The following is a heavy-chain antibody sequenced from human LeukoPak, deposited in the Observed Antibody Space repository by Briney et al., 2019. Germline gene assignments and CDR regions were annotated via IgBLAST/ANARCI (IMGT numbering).Heavy chain of an antibody. D-gene: IGHD6-13*01. J-gene: IGHJ4*02. CDR1: GYTFTGYY. CDR3: ARGEVAAAGTYFDY. V-gene: IGHV1-8*02. CDR2: INPNSGNT. Sequence: ASVKVSCKASGYTFTGYYMHWVRQAPGQGLEWMGWINPNSGNTGYAQKFQGRVTMTRNTSISTAYMELSSLRSEDTAVYYCARGEVAAAGTYFDYWGQGTLVTVSS.